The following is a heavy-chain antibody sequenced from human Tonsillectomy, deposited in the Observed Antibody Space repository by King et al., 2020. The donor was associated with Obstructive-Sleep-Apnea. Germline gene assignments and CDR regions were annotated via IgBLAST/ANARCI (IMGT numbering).Heavy chain of an antibody. V-gene: IGHV3-15*01. CDR1: GFTFSNSW. CDR2: IKSKNDGGTT. J-gene: IGHJ6*02. CDR3: TTLSGMDV. Sequence: QLVQSGGGLVKPGGSLRLSCAASGFTFSNSWMSWVRQAPGKGLEWVVRIKSKNDGGTTDYAVPVKGRFTISRDDSKNTLYLQMNSLKTEDTAVYYCTTLSGMDVWGQGTTVTVSS.